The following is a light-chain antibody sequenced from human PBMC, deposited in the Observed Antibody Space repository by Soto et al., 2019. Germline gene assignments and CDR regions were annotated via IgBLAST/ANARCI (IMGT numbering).Light chain of an antibody. CDR3: QQYGTSPIT. CDR1: QTVSSY. V-gene: IGKV3-20*01. CDR2: GAS. J-gene: IGKJ5*01. Sequence: ENVLTQSPGTLSLSPGERATLSCRASQTVSSYLTWYQQRPGQAPRLLIYGASKRATGIPDRFSGSGSGTDFTRTISTLEPEDFALYYCQQYGTSPITFGQGTRLEIK.